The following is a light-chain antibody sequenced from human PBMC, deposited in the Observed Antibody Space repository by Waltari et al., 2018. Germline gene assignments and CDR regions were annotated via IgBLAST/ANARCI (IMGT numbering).Light chain of an antibody. J-gene: IGKJ1*01. CDR2: KVS. V-gene: IGKV2-30*02. CDR1: RSLAHSKGNTH. Sequence: DVVVTQSPLSLPVTLRQPASVSCRSSRSLAHSKGNTHLSWSHHRPGQSPRRLIYKVSNRDSGVPDRFSGSGSGTDFTLKINRVEAEDVGLYYCLHATFWPWTFGQGTKVEI. CDR3: LHATFWPWT.